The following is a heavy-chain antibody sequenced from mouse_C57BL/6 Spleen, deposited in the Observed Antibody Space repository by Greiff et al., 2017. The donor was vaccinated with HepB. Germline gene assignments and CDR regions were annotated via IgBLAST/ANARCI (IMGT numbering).Heavy chain of an antibody. Sequence: EVQLQQSGAELVRPGASVKLSCTASGFNIKDDYMHWVKQRPEQGLEWIGWIDPENGDTEYASKFQGKATITADTSSNTAYLQLSSLTSEDTAVYYGTTRFITTVVVRGDYWGQGTTLTVSS. V-gene: IGHV14-4*01. D-gene: IGHD1-1*01. CDR3: TTRFITTVVVRGDY. CDR2: IDPENGDT. J-gene: IGHJ2*01. CDR1: GFNIKDDY.